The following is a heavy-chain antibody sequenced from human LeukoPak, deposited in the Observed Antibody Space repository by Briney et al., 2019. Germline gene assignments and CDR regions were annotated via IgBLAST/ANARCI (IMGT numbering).Heavy chain of an antibody. CDR3: ARAIGGYYCDY. Sequence: SETLSLTCAVYGGSFSGYYWSWIRQPPGKGLEWIGEINHSGSINYNPSLKSRVTISVDTSKNQFSLKLSSVTAADTAVYYCARAIGGYYCDYWGQGTLVTVSS. CDR1: GGSFSGYY. CDR2: INHSGSI. D-gene: IGHD3-22*01. V-gene: IGHV4-34*01. J-gene: IGHJ4*02.